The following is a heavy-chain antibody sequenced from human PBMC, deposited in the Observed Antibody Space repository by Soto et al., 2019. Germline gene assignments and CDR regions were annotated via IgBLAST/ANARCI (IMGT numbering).Heavy chain of an antibody. J-gene: IGHJ3*02. V-gene: IGHV5-51*01. CDR2: IYPGDSDT. Sequence: GESLKICCKGSGYSFTSYWIGWVRQMPGKGLEWMGIIYPGDSDTRYSPSFQGQVTISADKSISTAYLQWSSLKASDTAMYYCARQDYDILTGPDAFDIWGQGTMVTVSS. CDR3: ARQDYDILTGPDAFDI. CDR1: GYSFTSYW. D-gene: IGHD3-9*01.